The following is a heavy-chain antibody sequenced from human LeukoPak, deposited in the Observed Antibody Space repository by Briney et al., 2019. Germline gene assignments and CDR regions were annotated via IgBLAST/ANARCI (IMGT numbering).Heavy chain of an antibody. J-gene: IGHJ4*02. Sequence: PGTLSLTCTVSGGSTTSSSYYWGWIRHPPWRGLEWIGSIYYSGSTNYNPSLKSRVTMSVDTSKNQFYLKLSCVTAEDTAVYYCARGGIRYFDPLINWGQGTLVTVSS. D-gene: IGHD3-9*01. CDR2: IYYSGST. CDR3: ARGGIRYFDPLIN. CDR1: GGSTTSSSYY. V-gene: IGHV4-39*07.